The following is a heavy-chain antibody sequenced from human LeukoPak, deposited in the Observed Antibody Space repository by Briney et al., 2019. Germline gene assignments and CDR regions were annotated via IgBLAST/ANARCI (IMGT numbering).Heavy chain of an antibody. CDR2: IKPDGSAK. Sequence: GGSLRLSCAASGFTFSSYWMTWVRQAPGKGLEWVANIKPDGSAKHYVGSVKGRFTISRDNAETSLYLQMNSLRAEDTAVYYCAREAGRYSSNIDWFDPWGQGTLVTVSS. D-gene: IGHD6-13*01. CDR3: AREAGRYSSNIDWFDP. CDR1: GFTFSSYW. J-gene: IGHJ5*02. V-gene: IGHV3-7*01.